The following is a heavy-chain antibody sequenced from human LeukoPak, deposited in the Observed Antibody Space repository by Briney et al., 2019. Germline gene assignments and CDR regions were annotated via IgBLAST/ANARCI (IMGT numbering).Heavy chain of an antibody. J-gene: IGHJ4*02. D-gene: IGHD4-11*01. CDR1: GYTFTGYY. V-gene: IGHV1-2*02. Sequence: GASVNVSCKASGYTFTGYYMHWVRQAPGQGLAWMGWINPNSGGTNYAQKFQGRVTMTRDTSISTAYMELSRLRSDDTAVYYCARDEGYSNLPTLPNSDYWGQGTLVTVSS. CDR3: ARDEGYSNLPTLPNSDY. CDR2: INPNSGGT.